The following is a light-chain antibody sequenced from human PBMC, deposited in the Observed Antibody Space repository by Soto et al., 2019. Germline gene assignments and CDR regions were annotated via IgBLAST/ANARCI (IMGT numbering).Light chain of an antibody. J-gene: IGKJ1*01. V-gene: IGKV1-5*01. CDR2: GAS. CDR3: QHHNSYSQT. Sequence: DIQLTKSPPTLSASVGDRVTITCRASQSIRYYLAWYQQMPGKAPKLLIYGASSLQSGVPSRFSGSGSGTEFTLTISSLQPDDFATYFCQHHNSYSQTFGQGTKVEIQ. CDR1: QSIRYY.